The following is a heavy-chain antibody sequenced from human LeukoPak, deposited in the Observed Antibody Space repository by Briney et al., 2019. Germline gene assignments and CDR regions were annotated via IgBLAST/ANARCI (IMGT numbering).Heavy chain of an antibody. V-gene: IGHV4-39*01. D-gene: IGHD4-17*01. CDR1: GGSISSSSYY. CDR3: ARMTTGYFDY. CDR2: IYYSGST. Sequence: SETLSLTCTVSGGSISSSSYYWGWIRQPPGKGLEWIGSIYYSGSTYYNPSLKSRVTISVDTSKNQFSLKLSSVTAADTAVYYCARMTTGYFDYWGQGTLVTVSS. J-gene: IGHJ4*02.